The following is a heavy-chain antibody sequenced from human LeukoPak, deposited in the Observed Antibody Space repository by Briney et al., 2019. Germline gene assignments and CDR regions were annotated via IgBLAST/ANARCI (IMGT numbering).Heavy chain of an antibody. V-gene: IGHV3-7*04. CDR1: GFTFSSYW. CDR2: IKQDGSEK. D-gene: IGHD5-18*01. Sequence: GGSLRLSCAASGFTFSSYWVSWVRQAPGKGLEWVANIKQDGSEKYYVDSVKGRFTISRDNAKNSLYLQMNSLRAEDTAVYYCARPTYTAMDYWGQGTLVTVSS. CDR3: ARPTYTAMDY. J-gene: IGHJ4*02.